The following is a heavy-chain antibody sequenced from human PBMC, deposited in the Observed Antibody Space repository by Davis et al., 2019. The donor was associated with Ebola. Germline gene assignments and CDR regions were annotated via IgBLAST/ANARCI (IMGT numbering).Heavy chain of an antibody. D-gene: IGHD3-10*01. J-gene: IGHJ6*04. Sequence: GESLKISCAASGFTFSSYGMHWVRQAPGKGLEWVAVISYDGSNKYYADSVKGRFTISRDNAKNSLYLQMNSLRAEDTAVYYCAGGAYGMDVWGKGTTVTVSS. CDR2: ISYDGSNK. V-gene: IGHV3-30*03. CDR1: GFTFSSYG. CDR3: AGGAYGMDV.